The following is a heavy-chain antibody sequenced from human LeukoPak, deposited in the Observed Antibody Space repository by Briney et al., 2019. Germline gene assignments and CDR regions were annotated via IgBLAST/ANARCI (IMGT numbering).Heavy chain of an antibody. CDR3: ARGLGDY. J-gene: IGHJ4*02. Sequence: GLEWMGWINPNSGGTNYAQKFQCRVTMTRDTSISTAYMELSRLRSDDTAVYYCARGLGDYWGQGTLVTVSS. D-gene: IGHD7-27*01. CDR2: INPNSGGT. V-gene: IGHV1-2*02.